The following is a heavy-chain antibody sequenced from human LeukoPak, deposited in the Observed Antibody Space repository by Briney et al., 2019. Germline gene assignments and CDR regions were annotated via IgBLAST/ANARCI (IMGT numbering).Heavy chain of an antibody. CDR2: INPSGGST. J-gene: IGHJ5*02. CDR3: ARGRALLLPLGYCSSTSCLHNWFDP. CDR1: GYTFTSYY. Sequence: GASVKVSCKASGYTFTSYYMHWVRQAPGQGLEWMGIINPSGGSTSHAQKFQGRVTMTRDTSTSTVHMELSSLRSEDTAVYYCARGRALLLPLGYCSSTSCLHNWFDPWGQGTLVTVSS. V-gene: IGHV1-46*01. D-gene: IGHD2-2*01.